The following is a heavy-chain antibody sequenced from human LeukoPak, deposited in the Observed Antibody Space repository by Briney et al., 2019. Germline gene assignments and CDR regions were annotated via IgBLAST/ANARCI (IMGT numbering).Heavy chain of an antibody. Sequence: SETLSLTCTVSRGSISGYSWSWIRQSPGGGLEWIGYIYYSGDTAYNPSLRSRVTLSVDTSKNQFSLQLRSVTTADTAVYYCVRGPYGASISKWFDPWGQGTQLIVSP. CDR3: VRGPYGASISKWFDP. CDR2: IYYSGDT. J-gene: IGHJ5*02. V-gene: IGHV4-59*01. D-gene: IGHD4/OR15-4a*01. CDR1: RGSISGYS.